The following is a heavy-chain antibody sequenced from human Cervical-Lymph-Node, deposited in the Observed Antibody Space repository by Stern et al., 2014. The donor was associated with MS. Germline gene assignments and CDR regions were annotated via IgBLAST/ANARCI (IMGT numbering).Heavy chain of an antibody. J-gene: IGHJ5*02. D-gene: IGHD3-22*01. CDR3: ARAKWYYDSSGYYEGGWFAP. CDR2: IYYSGST. Sequence: QLQLQESGPGLVKPSETLSLTCTVSGGSISSYYWSWIRQPPGKGLEWIGYIYYSGSTNYNPSLKSRVTISVDTSKNQFSLKLSSVTAADTAVYYCARAKWYYDSSGYYEGGWFAPWGQGTLVTVSS. V-gene: IGHV4-59*01. CDR1: GGSISSYY.